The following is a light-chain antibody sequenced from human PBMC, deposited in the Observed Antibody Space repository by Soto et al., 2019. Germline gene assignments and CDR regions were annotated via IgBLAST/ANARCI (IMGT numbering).Light chain of an antibody. CDR3: QQYDHLPRT. CDR2: DAS. CDR1: QEISNY. J-gene: IGKJ1*01. V-gene: IGKV1-33*01. Sequence: DIQMIQSPSSLSASVGDRVTITCQASQEISNYLNWYQQKPGKAPKLLIYDASNLERGVPSRFSGRGSGTVFTFTISSLQPEDFATYYCQQYDHLPRTFGRGTKVEIK.